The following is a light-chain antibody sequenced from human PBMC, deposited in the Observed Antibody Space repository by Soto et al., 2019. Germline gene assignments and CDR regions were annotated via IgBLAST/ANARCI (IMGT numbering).Light chain of an antibody. CDR1: QSVAGS. V-gene: IGKV3-20*01. J-gene: IGKJ5*01. CDR3: QQYGSSPPSST. CDR2: GAS. Sequence: EIGVTQSPGTLSLSKGERAILSCRASQSVAGSLAWYQQKPGQAPRLLIYGASSRATGIPDRFSGRGSGTDFTLTISRLEPEDFAVYYCQQYGSSPPSSTFGQGTRLEIK.